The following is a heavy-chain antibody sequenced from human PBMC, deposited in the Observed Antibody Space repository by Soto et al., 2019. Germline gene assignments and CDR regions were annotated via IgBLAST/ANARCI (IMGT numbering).Heavy chain of an antibody. Sequence: QVQLQESGPGLVKPSQTLSLTCTVSGGSISSGGYYWSWIRQHPVKGLEWIGYIYYSGNTYYNPSLRSVVTISVDTSKNQFSLKLSSVTAADTAVYYCARGPVLMVGMDVWGQGTAVTVSS. CDR2: IYYSGNT. J-gene: IGHJ6*02. CDR1: GGSISSGGYY. D-gene: IGHD2-8*01. V-gene: IGHV4-31*01. CDR3: ARGPVLMVGMDV.